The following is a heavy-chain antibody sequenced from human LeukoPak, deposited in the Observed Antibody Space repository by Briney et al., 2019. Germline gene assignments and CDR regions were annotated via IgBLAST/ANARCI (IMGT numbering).Heavy chain of an antibody. V-gene: IGHV4-59*08. J-gene: IGHJ4*02. CDR2: IYYTGST. Sequence: RSETLSLTCTVSGASMSDYYWSWIRQPPGKGLEWIGYIYYTGSTNYNPSLKSRVTMSVDTSKNQISLKLSSVTAADSAVYYCVRRVRYFGQYDYWGQGTLVTVSS. CDR3: VRRVRYFGQYDY. D-gene: IGHD3-9*01. CDR1: GASMSDYY.